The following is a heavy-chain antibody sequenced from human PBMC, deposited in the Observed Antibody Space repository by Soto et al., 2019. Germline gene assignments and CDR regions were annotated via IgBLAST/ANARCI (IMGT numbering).Heavy chain of an antibody. CDR3: ARAWGRVFDY. CDR2: IYYSGST. CDR1: GGSISSYY. J-gene: IGHJ4*02. V-gene: IGHV4-59*01. D-gene: IGHD3-16*01. Sequence: QVQLQESGPGLVKPSETLSLTCTVSGGSISSYYWSWIRQPPGKGLEWIGYIYYSGSTNYNPSLKSRVTISVDTSKNQFSLKLSSVTAADTAVDYCARAWGRVFDYWGQGTLVTVSS.